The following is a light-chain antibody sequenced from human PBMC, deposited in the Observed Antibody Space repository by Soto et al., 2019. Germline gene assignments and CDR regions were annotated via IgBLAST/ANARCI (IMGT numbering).Light chain of an antibody. CDR3: QQYNNWPRR. Sequence: EIGMAHSPATLSVSPGERATLSCRASQSVSSNLAWYQQKPGQAPRLLIYGASTRATGIPARFSGSGSGTEFTLTISSLQSEDFAVYYCQQYNNWPRRFGEGSKVDIK. V-gene: IGKV3-15*01. CDR2: GAS. CDR1: QSVSSN. J-gene: IGKJ1*01.